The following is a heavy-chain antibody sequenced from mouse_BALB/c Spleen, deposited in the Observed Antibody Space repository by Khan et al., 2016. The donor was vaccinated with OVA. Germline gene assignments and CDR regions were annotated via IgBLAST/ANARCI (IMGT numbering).Heavy chain of an antibody. CDR2: MIYSGNP. CDR1: GDSITSGY. V-gene: IGHV3-8*02. Sequence: EVQLQESGPSLVKPSQTLSLTCSVTGDSITSGYWSWIRKFPGNKLEYMGYMIYSGNPYYNPSLKSRLSLTRHTSKNQYYLQLNSVTTEDTATYYCARSTYRYAFAYWGQGTLVTVSA. J-gene: IGHJ3*01. D-gene: IGHD2-14*01. CDR3: ARSTYRYAFAY.